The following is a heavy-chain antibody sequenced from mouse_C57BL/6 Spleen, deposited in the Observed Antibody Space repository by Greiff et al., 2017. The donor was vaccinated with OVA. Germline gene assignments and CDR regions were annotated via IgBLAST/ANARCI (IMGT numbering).Heavy chain of an antibody. J-gene: IGHJ1*03. Sequence: EVKLQESGGGLVKPGGSLKLSCAASGFTFSSYAMSWVRQTPEKRLEWVATISDGGSYTYYPDNVKGRFTISRDNAKNNLYLQMSHLKSEDTAMYYCARDGGITTVVDWYCDVWGTGTTVTVSS. V-gene: IGHV5-4*01. D-gene: IGHD1-1*01. CDR2: ISDGGSYT. CDR1: GFTFSSYA. CDR3: ARDGGITTVVDWYCDV.